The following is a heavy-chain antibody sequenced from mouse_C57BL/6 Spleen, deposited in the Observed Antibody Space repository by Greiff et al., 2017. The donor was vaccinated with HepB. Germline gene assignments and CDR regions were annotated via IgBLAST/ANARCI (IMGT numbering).Heavy chain of an antibody. Sequence: VQLQQPGAELVKPGASVKMSCKASGYTFTSYWITWVKQRPGQGLEWIGDIYPGSGSTNYNEKFKSKATLAVDTASSTAYMQRSSLTSEDSAVYYGARGGYDDDAYWYVDVWGTGTTVTVSS. D-gene: IGHD2-4*01. V-gene: IGHV1-55*01. J-gene: IGHJ1*03. CDR1: GYTFTSYW. CDR3: ARGGYDDDAYWYVDV. CDR2: IYPGSGST.